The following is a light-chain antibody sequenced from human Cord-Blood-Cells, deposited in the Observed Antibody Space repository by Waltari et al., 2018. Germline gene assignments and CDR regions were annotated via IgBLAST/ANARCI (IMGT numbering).Light chain of an antibody. J-gene: IGKJ5*01. CDR1: QSVLYSSNNKNY. Sequence: DIVMTPSPHSLAGSLGERAPIDSKSTQSVLYSSNNKNYLAWYQQKPGQPPKLLIYWAATRESGVPDRFSGSGSGTDFTLTISSLQAEDVAVYYCQQYYSTPITFGQGTRLEIK. CDR2: WAA. V-gene: IGKV4-1*01. CDR3: QQYYSTPIT.